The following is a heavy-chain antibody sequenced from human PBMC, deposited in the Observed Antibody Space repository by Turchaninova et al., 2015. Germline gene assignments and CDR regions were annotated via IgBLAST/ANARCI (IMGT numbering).Heavy chain of an antibody. D-gene: IGHD3-3*01. J-gene: IGHJ4*02. CDR2: IKQDGSVK. CDR3: APLGSGHPPNFAY. V-gene: IGHV3-7*02. CDR1: GFTLSDYY. Sequence: GSLRLSCAASGFTLSDYYMSWVRQAPGKGLEWVANIKQDGSVKSYVDSVKGRFTISRDNGKNSLYLQMNSLRAEDTAVYYCAPLGSGHPPNFAYWGQGTLVTVSS.